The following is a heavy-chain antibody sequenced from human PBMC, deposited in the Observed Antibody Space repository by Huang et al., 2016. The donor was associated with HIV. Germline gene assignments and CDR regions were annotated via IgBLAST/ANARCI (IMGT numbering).Heavy chain of an antibody. V-gene: IGHV1-69*13. J-gene: IGHJ4*02. Sequence: QVQLVQSGAEVKKPGSSVKVSCKASGGTFSSYAISWVRQAPGQGLGGMGGIIPIFGTANYAQKFQGRVTSTADESTSTAYMELSSLRSEDTAVYYCARARGYYDSSVSYYFDYWGQGTLVTVSS. D-gene: IGHD3-22*01. CDR2: IIPIFGTA. CDR1: GGTFSSYA. CDR3: ARARGYYDSSVSYYFDY.